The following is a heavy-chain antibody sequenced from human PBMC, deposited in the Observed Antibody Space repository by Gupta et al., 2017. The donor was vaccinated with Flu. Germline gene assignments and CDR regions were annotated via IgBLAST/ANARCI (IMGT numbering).Heavy chain of an antibody. CDR1: GFTLSDPY. Sequence: EVQLVESGGGLVQPGGSLRLPCVASGFTLSDPYMDWVRQAPGKGLEWVGRVKKRAQSYTTEYAGSVKGRFTISRDDSKNSLYLQMNSLKTEDTAVYYCARGHDSFDSWGQGTLVTVSS. D-gene: IGHD3-16*01. V-gene: IGHV3-72*01. J-gene: IGHJ4*02. CDR2: VKKRAQSYTT. CDR3: ARGHDSFDS.